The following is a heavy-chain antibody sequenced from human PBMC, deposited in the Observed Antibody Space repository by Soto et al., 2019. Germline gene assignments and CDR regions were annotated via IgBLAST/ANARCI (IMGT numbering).Heavy chain of an antibody. D-gene: IGHD2-15*01. Sequence: GESLKISCKGSGYSFTSYWTGWVRQMPGKGLEWMGIIYPGDSDTRYSPSFQGQVTISADKSISTDYLQWSGLKASDTAMYYCARPVHGYCCGGSCYSRFYYGMDVLGQGTTVTVSS. CDR3: ARPVHGYCCGGSCYSRFYYGMDV. V-gene: IGHV5-51*01. CDR1: GYSFTSYW. CDR2: IYPGDSDT. J-gene: IGHJ6*02.